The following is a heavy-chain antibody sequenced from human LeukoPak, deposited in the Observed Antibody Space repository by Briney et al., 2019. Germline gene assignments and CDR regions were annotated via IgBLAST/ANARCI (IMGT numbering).Heavy chain of an antibody. D-gene: IGHD3-22*01. Sequence: SETLSLTCTVSGGSISSSSYYWGWIRQPPGKGLEWIGTIYYSGTYYNPSLKSRVTISVDTSKNQFSLKLSSVTAADTAVYYCAGYSGYYSGAFDIWGQGTMVTVSS. J-gene: IGHJ3*02. V-gene: IGHV4-39*01. CDR3: AGYSGYYSGAFDI. CDR2: IYYSGT. CDR1: GGSISSSSYY.